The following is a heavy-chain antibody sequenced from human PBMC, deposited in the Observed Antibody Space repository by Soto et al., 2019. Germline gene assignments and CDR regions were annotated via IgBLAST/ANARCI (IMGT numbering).Heavy chain of an antibody. Sequence: ESLKISCKGAGCSFASYCISWVRQMPGKGLEWMGRIDPSDSYTNYSPSFQGHVTISADKSISTAYLQWSSLKASDTAMYYCASERIVVVPAASQNYYYYYGMDVWGQGTTVTVSS. J-gene: IGHJ6*02. CDR3: ASERIVVVPAASQNYYYYYGMDV. V-gene: IGHV5-10-1*01. CDR2: IDPSDSYT. CDR1: GCSFASYC. D-gene: IGHD2-2*01.